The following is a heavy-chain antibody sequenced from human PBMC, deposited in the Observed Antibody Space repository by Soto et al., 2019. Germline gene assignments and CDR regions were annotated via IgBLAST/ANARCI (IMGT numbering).Heavy chain of an antibody. CDR2: ISYDGSNK. D-gene: IGHD3-9*01. Sequence: PGGSLRLSCAASGFTFSSYGMHWVRQAPGKGLEWVAVISYDGSNKYYADSVKGRFTISRDNSKNTLYLQMNSLRAEDTAVYYCAKVAYYDILTGYQYYYYGMDVWGQGTTVTVSS. CDR1: GFTFSSYG. J-gene: IGHJ6*02. V-gene: IGHV3-30*18. CDR3: AKVAYYDILTGYQYYYYGMDV.